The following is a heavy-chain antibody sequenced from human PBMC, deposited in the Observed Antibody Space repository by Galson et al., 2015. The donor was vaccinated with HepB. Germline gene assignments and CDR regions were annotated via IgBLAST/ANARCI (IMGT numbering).Heavy chain of an antibody. V-gene: IGHV3-30*18. CDR2: ISYDGSNK. CDR3: AKVTMVRGALFDY. Sequence: SLRLSCAASGFTFSSYGMHWVRQAPGKGLEWVAVISYDGSNKYYADSVKGRFTISRDNSKNTLYLQMNSLRAEDTAVYYCAKVTMVRGALFDYWGQGTLVTVSS. J-gene: IGHJ4*02. CDR1: GFTFSSYG. D-gene: IGHD3-10*01.